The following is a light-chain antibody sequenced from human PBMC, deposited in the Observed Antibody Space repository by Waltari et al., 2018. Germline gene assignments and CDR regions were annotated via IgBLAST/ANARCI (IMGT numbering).Light chain of an antibody. CDR3: QSYDSSLSGSV. J-gene: IGLJ2*01. V-gene: IGLV1-40*01. CDR1: SSNIGAGYD. CDR2: GNS. Sequence: QSVLTQPPSVSGAPGQRVTIPCTGSSSNIGAGYDVHWYQQLPGTAPKRLIYGNSNRPSGVPDRFSGSKSGTSASLAITGLQAEDEADYYCQSYDSSLSGSVFGGGTKLTVL.